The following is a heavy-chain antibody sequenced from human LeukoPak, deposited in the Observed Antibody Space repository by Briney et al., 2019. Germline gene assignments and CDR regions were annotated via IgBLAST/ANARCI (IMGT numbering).Heavy chain of an antibody. V-gene: IGHV1-18*01. D-gene: IGHD6-6*01. CDR1: GYTFTNYG. CDR2: IRVYNGNT. J-gene: IGHJ3*02. CDR3: VRDTPFVYSSSQHALDI. Sequence: ASVKVSCKASGYTFTNYGISWVRQAPGQGLEWMAWIRVYNGNTNYAQKVQGRVTMTTDTSTSTAYLELRSLRSDHTAVYYCVRDTPFVYSSSQHALDIWGRGTIVTVSS.